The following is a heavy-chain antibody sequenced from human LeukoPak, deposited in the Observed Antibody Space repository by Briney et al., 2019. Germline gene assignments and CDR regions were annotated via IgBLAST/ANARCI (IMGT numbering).Heavy chain of an antibody. CDR2: INSDGSST. CDR1: GYTXTGYY. CDR3: ARVAEGRELPGESAFDI. J-gene: IGHJ3*02. Sequence: GASVKVSCKASGYTXTGYYMHWVRQAPGKGLVWVSRINSDGSSTSYADSVKGRFTISRDNAKNTLYLQMNSLRAEDTAVYYCARVAEGRELPGESAFDIWGQGTMVTVSS. D-gene: IGHD1-26*01. V-gene: IGHV3-74*01.